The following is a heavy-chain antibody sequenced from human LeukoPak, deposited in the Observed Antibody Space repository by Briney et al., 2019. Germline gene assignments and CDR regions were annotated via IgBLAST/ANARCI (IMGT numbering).Heavy chain of an antibody. CDR3: ARVKGSGYRNSIDY. V-gene: IGHV3-20*04. CDR2: INWNGGST. CDR1: GFTFDDYA. J-gene: IGHJ4*02. Sequence: GGSLRLSCAASGFTFDDYALNWVRQAPGKGLEWVSGINWNGGSTYYRDSVKGRFTISRDNAKNSLYLQMNSLRAEDTALYYCARVKGSGYRNSIDYWGQGTLVTVSS. D-gene: IGHD3-3*01.